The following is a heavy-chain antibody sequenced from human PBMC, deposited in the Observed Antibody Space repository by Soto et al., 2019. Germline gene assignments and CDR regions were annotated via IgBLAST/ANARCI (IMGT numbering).Heavy chain of an antibody. D-gene: IGHD6-13*01. Sequence: GASVKVSCKASGGTFSSYAISWVRQAPGQGLEWMGGIIPIFGTANYAQKFQGRVTITADKSTSTAYMELSSLRSEDTAVYYCASPTADSLEEAGPLYYYGMDVWGQGTTVTVSS. V-gene: IGHV1-69*06. CDR2: IIPIFGTA. CDR3: ASPTADSLEEAGPLYYYGMDV. J-gene: IGHJ6*02. CDR1: GGTFSSYA.